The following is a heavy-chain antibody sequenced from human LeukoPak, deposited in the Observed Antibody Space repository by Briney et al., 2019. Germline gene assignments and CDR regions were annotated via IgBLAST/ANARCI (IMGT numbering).Heavy chain of an antibody. Sequence: GGTLRLSCEVSGFILSGYWMSWVRQAPGKGLEWVANIKQDGSEKYYVDSVKGRFTISRDNAKNSLYLQMNSLRAEDTAVYYCARERWELLQSWFDPWGQGTLVTVSS. CDR3: ARERWELLQSWFDP. V-gene: IGHV3-7*01. CDR2: IKQDGSEK. J-gene: IGHJ5*02. CDR1: GFILSGYW. D-gene: IGHD1-26*01.